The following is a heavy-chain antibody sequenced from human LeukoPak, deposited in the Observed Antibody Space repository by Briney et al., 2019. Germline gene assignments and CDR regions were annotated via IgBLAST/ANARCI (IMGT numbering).Heavy chain of an antibody. CDR1: GGSISSYY. Sequence: SETLSLTCTVSGGSISSYYWSWIRQPPGKGLEWIGYIYYSGSTNYNPSLKSRVTISVDTSKNQFSLKLSSVTAADTAVYYCARTAGYSSGLTYTYWGQGTLVTVSS. V-gene: IGHV4-59*08. D-gene: IGHD6-25*01. CDR2: IYYSGST. CDR3: ARTAGYSSGLTYTY. J-gene: IGHJ4*02.